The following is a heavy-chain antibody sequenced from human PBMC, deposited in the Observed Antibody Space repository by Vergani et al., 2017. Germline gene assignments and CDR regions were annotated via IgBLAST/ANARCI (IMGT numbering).Heavy chain of an antibody. CDR2: IYSGGST. V-gene: IGHV3-53*01. Sequence: EVQLVESGGGLVQPGGSLRLSCAASGFTVSSNYMSWVRQAPGKVLEWVSVIYSGGSTYYADSVKGRFTISRDNSKNTLYLQMNSLRAEDTAAYYCARAGYSYGLGRVFYYYCMDVWGQGTTVTVSS. D-gene: IGHD5-18*01. CDR1: GFTVSSNY. CDR3: ARAGYSYGLGRVFYYYCMDV. J-gene: IGHJ6*02.